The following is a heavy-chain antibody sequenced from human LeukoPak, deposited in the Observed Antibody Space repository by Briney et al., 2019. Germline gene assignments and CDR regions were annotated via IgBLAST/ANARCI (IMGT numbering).Heavy chain of an antibody. D-gene: IGHD3-3*01. Sequence: GGSLRLSCAACGFTFQFYSMICVSQASGKGLEWVSDISGRGGSTYYADAVEGRFTISRDNSKNTLYLQMNSLRAEDTAVYYCAKDPQQYYDFWSGHDAFDIWGQGTMVTVSS. CDR2: ISGRGGST. V-gene: IGHV3-23*01. CDR3: AKDPQQYYDFWSGHDAFDI. CDR1: GFTFQFYS. J-gene: IGHJ3*02.